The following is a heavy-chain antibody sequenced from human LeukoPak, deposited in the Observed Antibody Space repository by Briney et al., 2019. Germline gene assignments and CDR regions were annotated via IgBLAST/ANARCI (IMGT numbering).Heavy chain of an antibody. V-gene: IGHV4-30-4*08. J-gene: IGHJ4*02. CDR2: IYYSGTT. CDR1: GDSISSGDYY. Sequence: SETLSLTCTVSGDSISSGDYYWSWIRQPPGKGLEWIGHIYYSGTTFYNPSLKSRITKSIDTSKNQFSLKLSSVTAADTAVYYCASSYYYDSSGYLYYWGQGTLVTVSS. D-gene: IGHD3-22*01. CDR3: ASSYYYDSSGYLYY.